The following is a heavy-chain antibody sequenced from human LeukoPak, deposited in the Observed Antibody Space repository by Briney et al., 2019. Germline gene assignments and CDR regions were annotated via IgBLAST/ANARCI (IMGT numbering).Heavy chain of an antibody. D-gene: IGHD5-12*01. V-gene: IGHV5-51*01. CDR2: IFPDDSDT. J-gene: IGHJ4*02. CDR3: ARTKDIVATPKRVGFDY. Sequence: GESLKISCKGSGYSFTSYWIAWVRQMPGKGLEWMGIIFPDDSDTRYSPSFQGQVTISADKSISTAYLQWSSLKASDTAMYYCARTKDIVATPKRVGFDYWGQGTLVTVSS. CDR1: GYSFTSYW.